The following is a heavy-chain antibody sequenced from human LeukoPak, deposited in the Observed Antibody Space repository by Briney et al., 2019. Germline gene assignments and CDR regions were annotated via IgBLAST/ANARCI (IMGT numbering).Heavy chain of an antibody. D-gene: IGHD4/OR15-4a*01. CDR1: GYSFTGYC. Sequence: ASVKVSCKASGYSFTGYCMHWVRQAPGQGLEWMGWINPNSGGTNCAQKFQGRVSMTRDTSISTAYMELSRLTSDDTAVYYCARDPGADYPYNWFDPWGQGILVTVSS. CDR2: INPNSGGT. J-gene: IGHJ5*02. CDR3: ARDPGADYPYNWFDP. V-gene: IGHV1-2*02.